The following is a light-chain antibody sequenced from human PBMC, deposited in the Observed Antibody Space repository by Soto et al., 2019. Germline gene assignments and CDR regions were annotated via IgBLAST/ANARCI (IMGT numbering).Light chain of an antibody. J-gene: IGKJ5*01. V-gene: IGKV3-20*01. Sequence: EIVLTQSHATLSLSPVAIATISFRASQSVSSYLAWYQQKPGQAPRLLIYDASNRATGIPARFSGSGSGTDFTLTISRLEPEDFAVYYCQQYGSSHPITVGQGKRLEI. CDR1: QSVSSY. CDR3: QQYGSSHPIT. CDR2: DAS.